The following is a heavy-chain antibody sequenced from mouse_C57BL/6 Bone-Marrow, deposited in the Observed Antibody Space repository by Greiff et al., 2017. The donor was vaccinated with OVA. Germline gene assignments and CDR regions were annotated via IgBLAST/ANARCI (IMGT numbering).Heavy chain of an antibody. CDR2: IDPEDGET. Sequence: VQLQQSGAELVKPGASVKLSCTASGFTIKDYYMHWVKQRTEQGLEWIGRIDPEDGETKYAPKFQGKATRTADTSSNTAYLQLSSLTSEDTAVYYCARSLIYYDYDCAYWGQGTLVTVSA. CDR1: GFTIKDYY. J-gene: IGHJ3*01. CDR3: ARSLIYYDYDCAY. V-gene: IGHV14-2*01. D-gene: IGHD2-4*01.